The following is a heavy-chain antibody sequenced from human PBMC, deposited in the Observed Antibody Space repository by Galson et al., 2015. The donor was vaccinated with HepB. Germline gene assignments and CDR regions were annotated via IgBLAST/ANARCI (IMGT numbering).Heavy chain of an antibody. CDR3: ARVGERITISPMDV. D-gene: IGHD3-3*01. V-gene: IGHV3-48*01. CDR1: GFTFSSYS. J-gene: IGHJ6*02. Sequence: SLRLSCAASGFTFSSYSMNWVRQAPGKGLEWVSYISSSSSTIYYADSVKGRFTISRDNAKNSLYLQMNSLRAEDTAVYYCARVGERITISPMDVWGQGTTVTVSS. CDR2: ISSSSSTI.